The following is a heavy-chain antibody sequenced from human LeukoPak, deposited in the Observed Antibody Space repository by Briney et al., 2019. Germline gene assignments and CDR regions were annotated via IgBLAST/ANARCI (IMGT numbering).Heavy chain of an antibody. D-gene: IGHD4-23*01. V-gene: IGHV1-69*13. CDR2: IIPIFGTA. CDR3: ARGDYGGFDY. CDR1: GGTFSSYA. J-gene: IGHJ4*02. Sequence: SVTASCKASGGTFSSYAISWVRQAPGQGLEWMGGIIPIFGTANYAQKFQGRVTITADESTSTAYMELSSLRSEDTAVYYCARGDYGGFDYWGQGTLVTVSS.